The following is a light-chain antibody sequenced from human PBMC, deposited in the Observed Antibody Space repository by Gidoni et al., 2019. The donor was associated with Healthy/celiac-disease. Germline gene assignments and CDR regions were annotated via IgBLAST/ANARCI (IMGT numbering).Light chain of an antibody. V-gene: IGKV3-20*01. CDR1: QSVSSSY. J-gene: IGKJ2*01. CDR2: GAS. Sequence: ELVLTQSPGTLSLSPGERATLSCRASQSVSSSYLAWYQQKPGQAPRLLIYGASSRATGIPDRFSGSGSGTDFTLTISRLEPEDFAVYYCQQYGSSPPRVTFGQXTKLEIK. CDR3: QQYGSSPPRVT.